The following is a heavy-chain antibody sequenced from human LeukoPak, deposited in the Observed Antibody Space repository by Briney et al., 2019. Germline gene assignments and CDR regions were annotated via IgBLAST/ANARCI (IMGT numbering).Heavy chain of an antibody. Sequence: GGSLRLSCAASGFTFSNAWMSWVRQTPGKGLEWVGRIKSKTVGGTTDYVAPVKGRFTISRDDSKNTLYLQMNSLKSEDTAVYYCTTDYGSGSYRYFNYWGQGTLVTVSS. CDR2: IKSKTVGGTT. V-gene: IGHV3-15*01. D-gene: IGHD3-10*01. CDR3: TTDYGSGSYRYFNY. J-gene: IGHJ4*02. CDR1: GFTFSNAW.